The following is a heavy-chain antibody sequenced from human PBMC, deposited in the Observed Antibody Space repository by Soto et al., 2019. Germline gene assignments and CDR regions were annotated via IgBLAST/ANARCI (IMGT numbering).Heavy chain of an antibody. CDR3: ARSSGLRADAFDI. V-gene: IGHV1-3*01. J-gene: IGHJ3*02. CDR1: GYTFTSYA. CDR2: INAGNGNT. Sequence: QVQLVQSGAEVKKPGASVKVSCKASGYTFTSYAMHWVRQAPGQRLEWMGWINAGNGNTKYSQKFQGRVTITRDTSASTAYMELSSLRSEDTAVYYCARSSGLRADAFDIRGQGTMVTVSS. D-gene: IGHD3-22*01.